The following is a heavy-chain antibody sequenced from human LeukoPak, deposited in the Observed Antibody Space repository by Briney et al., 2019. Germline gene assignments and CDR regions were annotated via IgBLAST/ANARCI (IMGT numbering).Heavy chain of an antibody. Sequence: GGSLRLSCAASGCNVSDKFISWLGQPPSKELEWVSVIYSGGDTHYADSVKGRFTISRDISKNTVYLQMNSLRAEDTAVYYCARAPGGLLWFGELLWGQGTLASVSS. CDR1: GCNVSDKF. CDR3: ARAPGGLLWFGELL. D-gene: IGHD3-10*01. CDR2: IYSGGDT. J-gene: IGHJ4*02. V-gene: IGHV3-53*01.